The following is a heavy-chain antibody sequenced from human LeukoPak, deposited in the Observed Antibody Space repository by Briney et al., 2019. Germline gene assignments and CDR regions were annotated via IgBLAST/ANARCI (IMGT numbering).Heavy chain of an antibody. CDR1: GLTFTSSA. Sequence: ASVKVSCKASGLTFTSSAVQWVRQARGQRLEWIGWIVVGSGDTNSAQKFQERVTITRDMSTRTAYIELSSLRSEDTAVYYCGADSMPRGVFSYAFDIWGQGTMVTVSS. J-gene: IGHJ3*02. V-gene: IGHV1-58*01. CDR2: IVVGSGDT. D-gene: IGHD3-10*01. CDR3: GADSMPRGVFSYAFDI.